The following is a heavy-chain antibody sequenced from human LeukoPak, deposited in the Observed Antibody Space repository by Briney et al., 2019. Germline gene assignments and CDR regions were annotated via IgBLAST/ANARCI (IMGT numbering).Heavy chain of an antibody. CDR1: GGSISSGGYY. D-gene: IGHD3-3*01. V-gene: IGHV4-31*03. CDR2: IYYSGST. CDR3: ASSKNYDFWSGYYTFDYYYGMDV. J-gene: IGHJ6*02. Sequence: PSETLSLTCTVSGGSISSGGYYWSWIRQHPGKGLEWIGYIYYSGSTYYNPSLKSRVTISVDTSKNQFSLKLSSVTAADTAVYYCASSKNYDFWSGYYTFDYYYGMDVWGQGTTVTVSS.